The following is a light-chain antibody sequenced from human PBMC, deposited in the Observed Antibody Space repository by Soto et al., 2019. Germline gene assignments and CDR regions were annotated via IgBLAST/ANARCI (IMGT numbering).Light chain of an antibody. J-gene: IGLJ1*01. CDR3: SSYTSSSTYV. V-gene: IGLV2-18*02. CDR1: SSDVGNSNG. CDR2: DVS. Sequence: QSALTQPPSVSGSLGQSVAISCTGTSSDVGNSNGVSWYQQPPGTAPKLMIYDVSNRPSGVPDRFSGSKSGNTASLTISGLQAEDEADYYCSSYTSSSTYVFGTGTKLTVL.